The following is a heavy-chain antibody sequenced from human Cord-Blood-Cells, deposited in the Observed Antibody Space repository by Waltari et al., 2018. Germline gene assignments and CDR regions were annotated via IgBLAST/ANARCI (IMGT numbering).Heavy chain of an antibody. J-gene: IGHJ5*02. D-gene: IGHD4-17*01. CDR2: FDPEDGET. V-gene: IGHV1-24*01. CDR3: ATVDYGDYVARYSGFDP. Sequence: QVQLVQSGAEVKKPGASVKVSCKVSGYTLTELSLHWLRQAPGKGLEWMGGFDPEDGETIYAQKFQGRVTMTEDTSTDTAYMELSSLRSEDTAVYYCATVDYGDYVARYSGFDPWGQGTLVTVSS. CDR1: GYTLTELS.